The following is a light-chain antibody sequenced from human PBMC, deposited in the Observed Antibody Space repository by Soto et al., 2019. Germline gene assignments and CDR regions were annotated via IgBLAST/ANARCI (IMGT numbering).Light chain of an antibody. V-gene: IGLV2-14*01. CDR3: RSYTSISTLV. CDR2: DVS. CDR1: SSDVGGYNY. Sequence: QSALTQPASVSGSPGQSITISCTGTSSDVGGYNYVSWYQQHPGKAPKLMIYDVSNRPSGVSNRFSGSKSGNTASLTISGLQAEDEADYYCRSYTSISTLVFGTGNKVTVL. J-gene: IGLJ1*01.